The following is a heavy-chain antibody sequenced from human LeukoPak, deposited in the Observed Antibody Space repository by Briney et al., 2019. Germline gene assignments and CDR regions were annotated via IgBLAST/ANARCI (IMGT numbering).Heavy chain of an antibody. D-gene: IGHD2-21*02. CDR2: ISGSGGST. Sequence: PGGSLRLSCAASGFTLSSYAMSWVRQAPGKGLEWVSAISGSGGSTYYADTVKGRFTISRDNSKNTLYLQMNSLRAEDTAVYYCAKIAGDCHYYYYYMDVWGKGTTVTVSS. CDR1: GFTLSSYA. V-gene: IGHV3-23*01. J-gene: IGHJ6*03. CDR3: AKIAGDCHYYYYYMDV.